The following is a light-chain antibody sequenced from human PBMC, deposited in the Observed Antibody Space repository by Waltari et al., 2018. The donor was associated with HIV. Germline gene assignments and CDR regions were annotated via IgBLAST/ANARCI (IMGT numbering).Light chain of an antibody. CDR3: VLYMGRGISL. CDR2: STN. Sequence: QTVVTQEPSFSVSPGGTVTLTCCLSSGSVPTSYYPSWYQQTPGQAPRTLIYSTNTRSSGVPDRFSGSILGNKAALTITGAQADDESDYYCVLYMGRGISLFGGGTKLTVL. J-gene: IGLJ2*01. CDR1: SGSVPTSYY. V-gene: IGLV8-61*01.